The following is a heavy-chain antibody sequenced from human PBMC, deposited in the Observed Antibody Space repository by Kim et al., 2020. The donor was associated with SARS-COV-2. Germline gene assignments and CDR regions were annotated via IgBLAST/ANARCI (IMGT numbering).Heavy chain of an antibody. J-gene: IGHJ4*02. D-gene: IGHD3-9*01. CDR2: ISGSGGST. Sequence: GGSLRLSCAASGFTFSSYAMSWVRQAPGKGLEWVSAISGSGGSTYYADSVKGRFTISRDNSKNTLYLQMNSLRAEDTAVYYCAKGAIGEYFDWLFFDYWGQGTLVTVSS. V-gene: IGHV3-23*01. CDR1: GFTFSSYA. CDR3: AKGAIGEYFDWLFFDY.